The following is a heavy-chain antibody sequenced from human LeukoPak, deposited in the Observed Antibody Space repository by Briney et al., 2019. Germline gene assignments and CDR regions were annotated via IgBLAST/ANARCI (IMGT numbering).Heavy chain of an antibody. J-gene: IGHJ5*02. CDR3: ARGKYYDSSGYYYHWFDP. CDR2: INHSGST. Sequence: SETLSLTCAVYGGSFSGYYWSWIRQPPGKGLEWIGEINHSGSTNYNPSLKSRVTISVDKSKNQFSLKLSSVTAADTAVYYCARGKYYDSSGYYYHWFDPWGQGTLVTGSS. V-gene: IGHV4-34*01. D-gene: IGHD3-22*01. CDR1: GGSFSGYY.